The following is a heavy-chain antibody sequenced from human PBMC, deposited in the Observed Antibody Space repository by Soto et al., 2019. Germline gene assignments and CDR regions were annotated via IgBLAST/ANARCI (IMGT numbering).Heavy chain of an antibody. J-gene: IGHJ3*01. CDR1: GGSFGSSA. Sequence: QVQLVQSGADVKKPGSSVKVSCKTSGGSFGSSAISWVRQAPAQGLEWMGEIIPVFDKANYAQNFQGRLMSTADELMGTVFMELSSLRSEDTAVYFCARLRRDWGDAFDLWGLGTFVTVSS. CDR2: IIPVFDKA. CDR3: ARLRRDWGDAFDL. D-gene: IGHD3-16*01. V-gene: IGHV1-69*01.